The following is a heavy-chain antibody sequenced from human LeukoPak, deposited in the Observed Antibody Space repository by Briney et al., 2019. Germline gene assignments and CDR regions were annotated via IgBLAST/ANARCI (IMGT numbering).Heavy chain of an antibody. CDR3: ARDHYGSGSSYFDY. D-gene: IGHD3-10*01. Sequence: GGSLRLSCAASGFTFSSYAVHWVRQAPGKGLEWVAVISYDGSNKYYADSVKGRFTISRDNSKNTLYLQMNSLRAEDTAVYYCARDHYGSGSSYFDYWGQGTLVTVSS. CDR2: ISYDGSNK. V-gene: IGHV3-30-3*01. J-gene: IGHJ4*02. CDR1: GFTFSSYA.